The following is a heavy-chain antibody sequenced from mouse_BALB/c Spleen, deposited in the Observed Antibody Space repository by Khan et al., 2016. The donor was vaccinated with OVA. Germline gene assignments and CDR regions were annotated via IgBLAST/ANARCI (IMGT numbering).Heavy chain of an antibody. CDR2: TDPANGNT. Sequence: EVQLQQSGAELVKSAASLKLSCTASGYNIKDIYIHWVKQRPEKGLERIRRTDPANGNTKYDPKFQGKATITADTSSNTAYLQLSSLTSEDTAVYYCRISTINAWGQGTTLTVSS. CDR1: GYNIKDIY. J-gene: IGHJ2*01. CDR3: RISTINA. V-gene: IGHV14-3*02.